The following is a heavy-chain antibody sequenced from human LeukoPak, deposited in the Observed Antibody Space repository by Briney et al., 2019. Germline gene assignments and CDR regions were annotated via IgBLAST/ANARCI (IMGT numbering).Heavy chain of an antibody. D-gene: IGHD3-22*01. J-gene: IGHJ5*02. CDR2: IYYSGDT. CDR3: ARPSYDSSGPISP. Sequence: SETLSLTCTVSDGSITSSFYYWGWVRQPPGKGLEWIGSIYYSGDTYYKPSLRSRVSLSVEPSKNQFSLKLKSVTAADTAVYYCARPSYDSSGPISPWGQGTLVTVSS. V-gene: IGHV4-39*01. CDR1: DGSITSSFYY.